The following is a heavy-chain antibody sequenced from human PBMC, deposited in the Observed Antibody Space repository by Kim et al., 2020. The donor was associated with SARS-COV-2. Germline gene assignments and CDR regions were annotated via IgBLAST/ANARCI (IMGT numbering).Heavy chain of an antibody. CDR3: ARGSRQTTGAVRAFDI. CDR2: INAGNGNT. J-gene: IGHJ3*02. Sequence: ASVKVSCKASGYTFTSYAMHWVRQAPGQRLEWMGWINAGNGNTKYSQKFQGRVTITRDTSASTAYMELSSLRSEDTAVYYCARGSRQTTGAVRAFDIWGQGTMVTVSS. V-gene: IGHV1-3*01. D-gene: IGHD1-1*01. CDR1: GYTFTSYA.